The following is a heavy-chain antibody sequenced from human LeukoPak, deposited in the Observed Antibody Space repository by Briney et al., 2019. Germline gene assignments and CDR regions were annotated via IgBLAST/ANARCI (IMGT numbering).Heavy chain of an antibody. J-gene: IGHJ4*02. CDR2: INSDGTKT. CDR1: GFTFRSYE. V-gene: IGHV3-74*01. Sequence: GGSLRLSCAASGFTFRSYEMHWVRLAPGKGLTWVSRINSDGTKTDYADSVKGRFTISRDNPKNTLFLQMNSLRAEDTAVYYCARGYSGTYRTDYWGQGILVTVSS. D-gene: IGHD1-26*01. CDR3: ARGYSGTYRTDY.